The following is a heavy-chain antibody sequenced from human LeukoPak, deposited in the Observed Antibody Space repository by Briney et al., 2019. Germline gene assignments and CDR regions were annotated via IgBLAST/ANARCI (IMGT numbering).Heavy chain of an antibody. J-gene: IGHJ4*02. Sequence: GGSLRLSCAASGFTFTSYNMNWVRQAPGKALEWVSSITSDSRYMYYGDSVKGRFTISRDNAKNSLYLQMNSLRAEDTALYYCAKGSYGSGSYVDYWGQGTLITVSS. D-gene: IGHD3-10*01. V-gene: IGHV3-21*04. CDR2: ITSDSRYM. CDR3: AKGSYGSGSYVDY. CDR1: GFTFTSYN.